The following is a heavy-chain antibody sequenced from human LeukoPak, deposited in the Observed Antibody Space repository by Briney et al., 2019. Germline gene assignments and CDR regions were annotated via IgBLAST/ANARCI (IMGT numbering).Heavy chain of an antibody. D-gene: IGHD2-15*01. V-gene: IGHV4-31*03. J-gene: IGHJ4*02. Sequence: SETLSLTCTVSGGSISSGGHSWSWIRQPPGKGLEWIGYIYYSGSTYYNPSLKSRVTISVDTSKNQFSLKLSSVTAADTAVYYCARVLLPYYFDYWGQGTLVTVSS. CDR2: IYYSGST. CDR1: GGSISSGGHS. CDR3: ARVLLPYYFDY.